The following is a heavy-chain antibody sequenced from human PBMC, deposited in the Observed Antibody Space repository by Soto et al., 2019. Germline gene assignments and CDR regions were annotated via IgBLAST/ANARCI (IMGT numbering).Heavy chain of an antibody. CDR3: TTDLVLRFLEWTPLKAVYFDY. CDR2: IKSKTDGGTT. V-gene: IGHV3-15*01. CDR1: GFTFSNAW. D-gene: IGHD3-3*01. Sequence: PGGSLRLSCAASGFTFSNAWMSWVRQAPGKGLEWVGRIKSKTDGGTTDYAAPVKGRFTISRDDSKNTLYLQMNSLKTEDTAVYYCTTDLVLRFLEWTPLKAVYFDYWGQGTLVTVSS. J-gene: IGHJ4*02.